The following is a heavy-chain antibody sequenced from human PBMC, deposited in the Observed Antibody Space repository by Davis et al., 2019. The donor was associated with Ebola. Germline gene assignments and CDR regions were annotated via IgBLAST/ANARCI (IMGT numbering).Heavy chain of an antibody. V-gene: IGHV1-69*06. J-gene: IGHJ2*01. Sequence: SVKVSCKASGGSFKTYAISWVRQAPGHRPEWMGDLIPLSTSTHYAQKFQDRLKITADTSSTTTYMELISLKSDDTAVYYCARGGEAAPFDLWGRGTLVTVS. CDR1: GGSFKTYA. CDR2: LIPLSTST. CDR3: ARGGEAAPFDL. D-gene: IGHD3-10*01.